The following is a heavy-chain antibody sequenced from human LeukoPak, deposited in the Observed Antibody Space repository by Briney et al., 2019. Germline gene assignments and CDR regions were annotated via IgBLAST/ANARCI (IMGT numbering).Heavy chain of an antibody. V-gene: IGHV3-30*03. Sequence: GRSLRLSCAASGFTFSSYGMHWVRQAPGKGLEWVAVISYDGSTYADSVKGRFTISRDNSKNSLYLQMNSLRAEDTAVYYCARLVGATAYYYYGMDVWGQGTTVTVSS. CDR3: ARLVGATAYYYYGMDV. D-gene: IGHD1-26*01. CDR2: ISYDGS. J-gene: IGHJ6*02. CDR1: GFTFSSYG.